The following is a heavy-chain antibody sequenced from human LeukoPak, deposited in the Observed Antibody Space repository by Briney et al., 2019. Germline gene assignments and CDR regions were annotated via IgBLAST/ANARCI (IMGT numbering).Heavy chain of an antibody. J-gene: IGHJ4*02. Sequence: SETLSLTCAAYGGSFSGYYWSWIRQPPGKGLEWIGEINHSGSTNYNPSLKSRVTISVDTSKNQFSLKLSSVTAADTAVYYCARVAPYYYDSSGIDYWGQGTLVTVSS. D-gene: IGHD3-22*01. CDR2: INHSGST. V-gene: IGHV4-34*01. CDR1: GGSFSGYY. CDR3: ARVAPYYYDSSGIDY.